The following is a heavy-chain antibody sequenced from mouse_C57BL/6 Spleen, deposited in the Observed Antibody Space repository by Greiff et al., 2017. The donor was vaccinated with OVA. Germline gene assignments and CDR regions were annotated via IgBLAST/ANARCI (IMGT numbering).Heavy chain of an antibody. CDR3: ARHGTGYFDY. J-gene: IGHJ2*01. CDR1: GFSLTSYG. D-gene: IGHD3-3*01. CDR2: IWSDGST. V-gene: IGHV2-6-1*01. Sequence: VMLVESGPGLVAPSQSLSITCTVSGFSLTSYGVHWVRQPPGKGLEWLVVIWSDGSTTYNSDLKSRLGISKDNSKSQVFLKMHSLQTDDTAMYYCARHGTGYFDYWGQGTTLTVSS.